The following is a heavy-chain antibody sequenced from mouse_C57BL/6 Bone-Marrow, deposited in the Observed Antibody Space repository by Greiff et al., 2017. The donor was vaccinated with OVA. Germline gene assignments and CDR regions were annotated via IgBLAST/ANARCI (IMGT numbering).Heavy chain of an antibody. CDR3: ARRENYAPFDY. J-gene: IGHJ2*01. V-gene: IGHV5-15*01. D-gene: IGHD1-1*02. CDR1: GFTFSDYG. Sequence: EVQLVESGGGLVQPGGSLKLSCAASGFTFSDYGMAWVRQAPRKGPEWVAFISNLAYSIYYADTVTGRFTISRENAKNTLYLEMSSLRSEDTAMYYCARRENYAPFDYWGQGTTLTVSS. CDR2: ISNLAYSI.